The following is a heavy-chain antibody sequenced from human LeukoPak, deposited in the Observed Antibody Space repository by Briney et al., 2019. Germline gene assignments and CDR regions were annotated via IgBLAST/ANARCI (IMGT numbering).Heavy chain of an antibody. D-gene: IGHD3-22*01. V-gene: IGHV4-4*07. CDR3: ARDADFDSSGYYYSSFGY. J-gene: IGHJ4*02. CDR1: GGSINNYY. CDR2: IYSFGNT. Sequence: PSETLSLTCTVSGGSINNYYWSWIRQPAGEGLEWIGRIYSFGNTKYNTSLKSRVTMSVDTSKNQFSLKLSSVTAADTAVYYCARDADFDSSGYYYSSFGYWGQGTLLTVSS.